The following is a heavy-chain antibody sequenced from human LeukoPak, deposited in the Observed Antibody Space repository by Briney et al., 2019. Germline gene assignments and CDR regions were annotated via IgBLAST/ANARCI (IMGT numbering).Heavy chain of an antibody. J-gene: IGHJ5*02. CDR2: IIPILGTA. CDR3: TGGGETDSDWFDP. V-gene: IGHV1-69*01. CDR1: GGTFSRQP. Sequence: ASVKVSCKASGGTFSRQPISWVRQAPGQGLEWMGGIIPILGTADYAQKFQGRVTITADESTTTAYMELSSLRSDDTAVYYCTGGGETDSDWFDPWGQGTLVTVSS. D-gene: IGHD3-10*01.